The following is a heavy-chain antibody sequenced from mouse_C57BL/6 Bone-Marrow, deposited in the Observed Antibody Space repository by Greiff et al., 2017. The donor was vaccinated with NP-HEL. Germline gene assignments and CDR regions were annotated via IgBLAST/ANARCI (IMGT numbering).Heavy chain of an antibody. D-gene: IGHD2-5*01. J-gene: IGHJ2*01. CDR2: ISSGGSYT. CDR3: ARHYYSNYFDY. Sequence: EVQVVESGGDLVKPGGSLKLSCAASGFTFSSYGMSWVRQTPDKRLEWVATISSGGSYTYYPDSVKGRFTIYRANAKNTLSQHMRRLKSADTAIYFCARHYYSNYFDYWGQGTTLTVSS. CDR1: GFTFSSYG. V-gene: IGHV5-6*01.